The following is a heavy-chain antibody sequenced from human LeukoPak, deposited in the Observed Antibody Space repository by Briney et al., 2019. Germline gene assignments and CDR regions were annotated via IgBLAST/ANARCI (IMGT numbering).Heavy chain of an antibody. J-gene: IGHJ4*02. Sequence: PSETLSLTCTVSGGSISSYYWSWIRQPPGKGLEWIGEINHSGSTNYNPSLKSRVTISVDTSKNQFSLKLSSVTAADTAVYYCARHVSGLGIRYFDWRGPFDYWGQGTLVTVSS. V-gene: IGHV4-34*01. D-gene: IGHD3-9*01. CDR3: ARHVSGLGIRYFDWRGPFDY. CDR2: INHSGST. CDR1: GGSISSYY.